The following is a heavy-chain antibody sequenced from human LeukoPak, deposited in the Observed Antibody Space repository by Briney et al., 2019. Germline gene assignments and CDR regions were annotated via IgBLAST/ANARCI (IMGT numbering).Heavy chain of an antibody. J-gene: IGHJ5*02. V-gene: IGHV1-18*01. Sequence: ASVKVSCKASGYTFTSYAMHWVRQAPGQGLEWMGWISAYNGNTNYAQKLQGRVTMTTDTTTSTAYMELRSLRSDDTAVYYCARGGLNYNWFDPWGQGTLVTVSS. CDR2: ISAYNGNT. CDR3: ARGGLNYNWFDP. D-gene: IGHD5-12*01. CDR1: GYTFTSYA.